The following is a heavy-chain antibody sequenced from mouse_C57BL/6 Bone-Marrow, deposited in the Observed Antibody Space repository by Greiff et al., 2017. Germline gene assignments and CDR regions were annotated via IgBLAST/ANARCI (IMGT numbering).Heavy chain of an antibody. CDR3: AISCLRCYYAMDY. D-gene: IGHD1-1*01. Sequence: QVQLQQPGAELVKPGASVKVSCKASGYTFTSYWIHWVKQRPGQGLEWIGRIHPSVSDTNYNKKFKGKATLTVNKSSSTAYMQLSSLASEDSAVYCCAISCLRCYYAMDYWGQGTSVTVSS. CDR1: GYTFTSYW. CDR2: IHPSVSDT. V-gene: IGHV1-74*01. J-gene: IGHJ4*01.